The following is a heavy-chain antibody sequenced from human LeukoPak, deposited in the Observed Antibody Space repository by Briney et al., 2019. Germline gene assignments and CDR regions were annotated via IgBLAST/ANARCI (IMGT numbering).Heavy chain of an antibody. D-gene: IGHD5-18*01. Sequence: PSETLSLTCTVSGGSISSYYWSWIRQPPGKGLEWIGYIYYSGSTSYNPSLKSRVTISIDTSKNQFSLRMNSVTAADTAVYYCARLQSGNTYGIIDYWGQGTLVTVSS. CDR2: IYYSGST. CDR3: ARLQSGNTYGIIDY. V-gene: IGHV4-59*08. J-gene: IGHJ4*02. CDR1: GGSISSYY.